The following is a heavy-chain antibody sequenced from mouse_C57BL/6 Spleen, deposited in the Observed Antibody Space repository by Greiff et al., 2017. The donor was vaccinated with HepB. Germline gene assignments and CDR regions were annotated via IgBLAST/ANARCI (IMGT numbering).Heavy chain of an antibody. V-gene: IGHV1-20*01. CDR1: GYSFTGYF. CDR3: ARRDGSSAWFDY. D-gene: IGHD1-1*01. Sequence: EVQLVESGPELVKPGDSVKISCKASGYSFTGYFMNWVMQSHGRSLEWIGRNNPYNGDTYYNQKFKGKATLTVDKSSSTAHMELRSLTSDDSAGYYCARRDGSSAWFDYWGQGTLVTVSA. CDR2: NNPYNGDT. J-gene: IGHJ3*01.